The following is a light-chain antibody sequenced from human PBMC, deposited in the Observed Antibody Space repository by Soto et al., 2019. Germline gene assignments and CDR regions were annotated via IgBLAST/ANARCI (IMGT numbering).Light chain of an antibody. J-gene: IGLJ2*01. CDR1: SSDVGGYAY. V-gene: IGLV2-14*01. CDR3: TSYTSSTTPV. CDR2: EVS. Sequence: QSALTQPASVSGSPGQTITISCTGTSSDVGGYAYVSWYQQYPGTVPKLVISEVSNRPSGVSHRFSGSRSGNTASLTISGLQAEDEADYHCTSYTSSTTPVFGGGIKVTVL.